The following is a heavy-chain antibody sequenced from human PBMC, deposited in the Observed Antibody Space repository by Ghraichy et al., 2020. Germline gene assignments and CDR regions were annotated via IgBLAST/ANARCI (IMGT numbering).Heavy chain of an antibody. CDR1: GFTFGDYA. CDR2: IRSKAYGGTT. D-gene: IGHD3-22*01. V-gene: IGHV3-49*03. J-gene: IGHJ4*02. Sequence: GGSLRLSCTASGFTFGDYAMSWFRQAPGKGLEWVGFIRSKAYGGTTEYAASVKGRFTISRDDSKSIAYLQMNSLKTEDTAVYYCTRGYYDSSGYYYKFDYWGQGTLVTVSS. CDR3: TRGYYDSSGYYYKFDY.